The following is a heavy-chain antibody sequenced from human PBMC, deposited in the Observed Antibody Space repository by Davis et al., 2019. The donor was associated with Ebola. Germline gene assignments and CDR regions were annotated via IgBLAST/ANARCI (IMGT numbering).Heavy chain of an antibody. V-gene: IGHV1-69*02. Sequence: SVKVSCKASGGTFSSYTISWVRQAPGQGLAWMGRIIPILGIANYAQKFQGRVTITADKSTSTAYMELSSLRSEDTAVYYCARLRDSSGFYYDDYWGQGTLVTVS. J-gene: IGHJ4*02. D-gene: IGHD3-22*01. CDR2: IIPILGIA. CDR1: GGTFSSYT. CDR3: ARLRDSSGFYYDDY.